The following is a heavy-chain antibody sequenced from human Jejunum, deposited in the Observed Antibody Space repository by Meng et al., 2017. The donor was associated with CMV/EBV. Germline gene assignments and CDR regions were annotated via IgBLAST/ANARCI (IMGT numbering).Heavy chain of an antibody. CDR3: VKGGHLGDY. Sequence: KKRGRQEKGKGKVWEKKKKREGREKKKEEKEKGRLKINRDNDKNTLYLQMNTLRDEDTAVYYCVKGGHLGDYWGQGTLVTVSS. J-gene: IGHJ4*02. CDR2: KKREGREK. D-gene: IGHD3-10*01. V-gene: IGHV3-74*03.